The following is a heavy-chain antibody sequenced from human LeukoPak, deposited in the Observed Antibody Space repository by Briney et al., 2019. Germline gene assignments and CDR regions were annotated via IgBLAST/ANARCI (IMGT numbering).Heavy chain of an antibody. CDR1: GYTFTDYF. CDR2: INPNSGGT. D-gene: IGHD7-27*01. Sequence: ASVKVSCKASGYTFTDYFIHWVRQAPGQGPESMGRINPNSGGTDDAQNFQGRVTMTRDTSISTAYMELSRLRSDDTAVYYCARDLPSTSNWELDYWGQGTLVTVSS. CDR3: ARDLPSTSNWELDY. J-gene: IGHJ4*02. V-gene: IGHV1-2*06.